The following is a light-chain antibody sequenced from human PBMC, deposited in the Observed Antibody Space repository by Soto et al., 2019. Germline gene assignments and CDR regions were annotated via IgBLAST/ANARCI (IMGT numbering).Light chain of an antibody. CDR3: AAWDDSLSGVV. CDR1: SSNIGSNY. CDR2: SNN. J-gene: IGLJ2*01. Sequence: QSVLTQPPSASGTPGQRVTISCSGSSSNIGSNYVYWYQQVPGTAPKLLIYSNNQRPSGVPDRFSGSKSGTSASLAISGLRSEDEAEYYCAAWDDSLSGVVFGGGTKLTVL. V-gene: IGLV1-47*02.